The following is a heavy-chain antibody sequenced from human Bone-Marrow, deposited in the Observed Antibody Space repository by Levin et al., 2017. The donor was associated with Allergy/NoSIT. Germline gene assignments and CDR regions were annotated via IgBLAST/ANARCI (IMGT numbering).Heavy chain of an antibody. CDR2: IYYSGST. D-gene: IGHD3-22*01. CDR3: ANTYYYDSSGLPVDY. CDR1: GGSISSSSYY. V-gene: IGHV4-39*01. Sequence: SETLSLTCTVSGGSISSSSYYWGWIRQPPGKGLEWIGSIYYSGSTYYNPSLKSRVTISVDTSKNQFSLKLSSVTAADTAVYYCANTYYYDSSGLPVDYWGQGTLVTVSS. J-gene: IGHJ4*02.